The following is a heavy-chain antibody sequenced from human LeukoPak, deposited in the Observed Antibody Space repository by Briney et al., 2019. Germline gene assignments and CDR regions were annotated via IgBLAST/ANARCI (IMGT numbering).Heavy chain of an antibody. CDR1: GDTFSSYA. Sequence: SVKVSCKASGDTFSSYAISWVRQAPGQGLEWMGGIIPIFGTANYAQKFQGRVTITTDESTSTAYMELSSLRSEDTAVYYCARVDTAMVTGVISYYYYMDVWGKGTTVTVSS. V-gene: IGHV1-69*05. D-gene: IGHD5-18*01. J-gene: IGHJ6*03. CDR2: IIPIFGTA. CDR3: ARVDTAMVTGVISYYYYMDV.